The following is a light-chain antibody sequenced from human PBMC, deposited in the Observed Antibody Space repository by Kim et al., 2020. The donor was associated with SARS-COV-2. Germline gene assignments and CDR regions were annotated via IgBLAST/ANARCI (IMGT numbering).Light chain of an antibody. CDR2: QDS. J-gene: IGLJ1*01. V-gene: IGLV3-1*01. CDR3: QAWDSSTRYV. CDR1: KLGDKY. Sequence: SPGQTASITCYGDKLGDKYACWYKQKPGQSPVLVIYQDSKRPSGIPERFSGSNSGNTATLTISGTQAMDEADYYCQAWDSSTRYVFGTGTKVTVL.